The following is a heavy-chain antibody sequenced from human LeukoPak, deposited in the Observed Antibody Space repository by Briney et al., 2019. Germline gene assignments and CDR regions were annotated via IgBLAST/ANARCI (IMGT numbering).Heavy chain of an antibody. CDR2: FDPEDGET. D-gene: IGHD6-19*01. V-gene: IGHV1-24*01. Sequence: ASVKVSCKVSGYTLTELSMHWVRQAPGKGLEWMGGFDPEDGETIYAQKFQGRVTMTEDTSTDTAYMELSSLRSEDTAVYYCATHFASLLVVAGYDDAFDIWGQGTMVTVSS. CDR1: GYTLTELS. CDR3: ATHFASLLVVAGYDDAFDI. J-gene: IGHJ3*02.